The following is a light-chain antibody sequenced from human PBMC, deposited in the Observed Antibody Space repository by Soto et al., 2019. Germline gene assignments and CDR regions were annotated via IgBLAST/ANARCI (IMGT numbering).Light chain of an antibody. CDR3: LQDYNYPWK. J-gene: IGKJ1*01. V-gene: IGKV1-6*01. CDR1: QGIRNE. CDR2: AAS. Sequence: AIQMTVSPSYMSASVGDRVTITCLASQGIRNEVGWYQQKPGKAPKLLIYAASSVQSGVPSRFSGGGSGTDFTLTISSLQPEDFATYYCLQDYNYPWKFGQGTKVDIK.